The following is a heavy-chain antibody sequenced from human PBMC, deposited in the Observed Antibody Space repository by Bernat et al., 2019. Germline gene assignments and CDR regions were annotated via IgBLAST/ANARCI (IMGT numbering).Heavy chain of an antibody. D-gene: IGHD2-2*01. V-gene: IGHV4-39*01. CDR2: IYYSGIT. CDR3: ARQPDAANFDY. CDR1: GGSISSSSYY. Sequence: QRQLQESGPGLVKPSETRSLTCTVSGGSISSSSYYWGWIRQPPGKGLEWIGSIYYSGITYYNPSLKSRVTISVDPSQNRFSRKLSSVTAEDPAVYYCARQPDAANFDYWGQGTLVTVSS. J-gene: IGHJ4*02.